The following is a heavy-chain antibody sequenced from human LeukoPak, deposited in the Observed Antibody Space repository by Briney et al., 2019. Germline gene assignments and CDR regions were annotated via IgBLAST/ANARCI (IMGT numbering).Heavy chain of an antibody. CDR3: ARGGYYYDSSGYYDY. D-gene: IGHD3-22*01. J-gene: IGHJ4*02. CDR1: GFIFSSYW. V-gene: IGHV3-7*01. Sequence: GGSLRLSCAASGFIFSSYWMSWVRQAPGKGLEWVANIKQDGSEKYYVDSVKGRFTISRDNAKNSLYLQMNSLRAEDTAVYYCARGGYYYDSSGYYDYWGPGTLVTVSS. CDR2: IKQDGSEK.